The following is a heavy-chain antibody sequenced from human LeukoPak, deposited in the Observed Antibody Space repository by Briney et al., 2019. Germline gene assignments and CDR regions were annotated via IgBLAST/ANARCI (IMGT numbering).Heavy chain of an antibody. Sequence: SETLSLTCTVSGGSISSYYWSWIRQPPGKGLEWIGYIYYSGSTNYNPSLKSRVTISVDTSKNKFSLKLSSMIAADTAVYYCARVSSSWYQDWYFDLWGRGTLVTVPS. CDR1: GGSISSYY. V-gene: IGHV4-59*12. J-gene: IGHJ2*01. D-gene: IGHD6-13*01. CDR2: IYYSGST. CDR3: ARVSSSWYQDWYFDL.